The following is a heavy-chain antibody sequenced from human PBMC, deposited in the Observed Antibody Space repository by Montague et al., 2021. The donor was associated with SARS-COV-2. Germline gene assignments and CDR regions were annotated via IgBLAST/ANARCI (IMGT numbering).Heavy chain of an antibody. CDR2: IYHDGNT. V-gene: IGHV4-39*01. J-gene: IGHJ1*01. D-gene: IGHD3-22*01. CDR1: GDSIGSSSYY. CDR3: ARGPKMGGSGYYYN. Sequence: SETLSLTCTVSGDSIGSSSYYWGWIRQPPGKGLEWIGSIYHDGNTYYNPSLKTRGSLSIDERKNQFSLKFYSVTVAGTAVYSCARGPKMGGSGYYYNWGQGILVTVSS.